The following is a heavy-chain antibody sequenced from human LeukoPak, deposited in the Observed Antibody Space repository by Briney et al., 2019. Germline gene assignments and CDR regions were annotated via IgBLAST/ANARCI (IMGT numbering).Heavy chain of an antibody. CDR1: GFTVSSNY. J-gene: IGHJ6*02. Sequence: GGSLRLSCAASGFTVSSNYMSWVRQAPGKGLEWGSVISSGGSTYYADSVKGRFTISRDNSKNTLYLQMNSLRAEDTAVYYCASASHLYCTNGVCYKTSYYYYGMDVWGQGTTVTVSS. CDR2: ISSGGST. D-gene: IGHD2-8*01. CDR3: ASASHLYCTNGVCYKTSYYYYGMDV. V-gene: IGHV3-66*02.